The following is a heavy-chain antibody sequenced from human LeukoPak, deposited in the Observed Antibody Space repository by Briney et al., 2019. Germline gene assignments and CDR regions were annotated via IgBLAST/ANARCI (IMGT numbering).Heavy chain of an antibody. V-gene: IGHV1-18*01. Sequence: ASVKVSCKTSGYTLSNYDINWVRQAPGQGLEWMGWISAYIGNTYYAQKFQGRVTMTTDTSTTTAYMELRSLRSDDTGVYYCARGRFWSAPLEFDPWGQGTLVTVSS. CDR2: ISAYIGNT. CDR3: ARGRFWSAPLEFDP. J-gene: IGHJ5*02. D-gene: IGHD3-3*01. CDR1: GYTLSNYD.